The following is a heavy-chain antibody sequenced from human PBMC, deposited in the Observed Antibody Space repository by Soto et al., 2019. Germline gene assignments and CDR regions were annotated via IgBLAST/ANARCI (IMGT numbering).Heavy chain of an antibody. CDR2: IIPVFDKA. CDR3: ARLRRDWGDAFDL. D-gene: IGHD3-16*01. J-gene: IGHJ3*01. Sequence: SVRVSCKASGVSFGSSAISWVRQAPAQGLEWMGEIIPVFDKANYAQNFQGRLTITADEPTGTVFMQLSSLRSEDTAVYFCARLRRDWGDAFDLWGLGTLVTVSS. CDR1: GVSFGSSA. V-gene: IGHV1-69*13.